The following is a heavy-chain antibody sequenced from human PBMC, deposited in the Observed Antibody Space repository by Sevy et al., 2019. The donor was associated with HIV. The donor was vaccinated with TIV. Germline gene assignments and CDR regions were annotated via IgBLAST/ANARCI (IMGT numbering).Heavy chain of an antibody. J-gene: IGHJ4*02. D-gene: IGHD3-9*01. CDR1: GGTFSSYG. CDR3: ARGGGNDWYYFDY. Sequence: ASVKVSCKASGGTFSSYGISWVRQAPGQGLEWMGGIIPNLGTVNYAQKFQGRVTITADESTKTAYMELSSLRSEDTAVYSCARGGGNDWYYFDYWGQETLVTVSS. CDR2: IIPNLGTV. V-gene: IGHV1-69*13.